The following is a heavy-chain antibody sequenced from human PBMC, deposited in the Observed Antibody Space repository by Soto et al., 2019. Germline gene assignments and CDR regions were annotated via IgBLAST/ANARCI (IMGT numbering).Heavy chain of an antibody. J-gene: IGHJ4*02. V-gene: IGHV1-69*13. D-gene: IGHD3-10*01. CDR2: IIPIFGTA. CDR1: GGTFSSYA. Sequence: SVKVSCKASGGTFSSYAISWVRQAPGQGLEWMGGIIPIFGTANYAQKFQGRVTITADESTSTAHMELSSLRSEDTAVYYCARESTKVTMVRGLKFDYWGQGTLVTVS. CDR3: ARESTKVTMVRGLKFDY.